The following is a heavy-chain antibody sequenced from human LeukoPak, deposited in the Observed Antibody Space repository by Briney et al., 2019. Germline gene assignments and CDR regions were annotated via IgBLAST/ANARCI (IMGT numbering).Heavy chain of an antibody. Sequence: PWGSLRLSCAASGFTFSSYGMSWVRQAPGKGLEWVSAISGSGGSTYYADSVKGRFIISRDNSKNTLYLQMNSLRAEDTAVYYCANDGAYYDSSTDAFDIWGQGTMVTVSS. CDR2: ISGSGGST. J-gene: IGHJ3*02. V-gene: IGHV3-23*01. CDR3: ANDGAYYDSSTDAFDI. CDR1: GFTFSSYG. D-gene: IGHD3-22*01.